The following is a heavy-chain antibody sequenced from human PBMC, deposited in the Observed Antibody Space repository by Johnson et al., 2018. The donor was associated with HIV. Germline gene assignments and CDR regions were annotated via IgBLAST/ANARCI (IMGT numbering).Heavy chain of an antibody. CDR2: IWYDGSNK. V-gene: IGHV3-33*06. CDR3: AKDLIAARRGCDAFDI. D-gene: IGHD6-6*01. J-gene: IGHJ3*02. CDR1: GFSFSGYG. Sequence: VQLVESGGGVVQPGRFLRLSCAASGFSFSGYGMHWVRQAPGKGLEWVAVIWYDGSNKYYADSVRGRFTISRDNSKNTLYLQMNSLRAEDTAVYYCAKDLIAARRGCDAFDIWGQGTMVTVSS.